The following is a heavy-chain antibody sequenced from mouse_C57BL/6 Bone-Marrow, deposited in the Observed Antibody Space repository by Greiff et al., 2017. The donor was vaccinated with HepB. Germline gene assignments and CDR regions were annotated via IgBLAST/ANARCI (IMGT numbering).Heavy chain of an antibody. CDR1: GFTFSDFY. D-gene: IGHD1-1*01. J-gene: IGHJ1*03. CDR3: ARDVYYYGSSYPFDV. Sequence: EVKLMESGGGLVQSGRSLRLSCATSGFTFSDFYMEWVRQAPGKGLEWIAASRNKANDYTTEYSASVKGRFIVSRDTSQSILYLQMNALRAEDTAIYYCARDVYYYGSSYPFDVWGTGTTVTVSS. V-gene: IGHV7-1*01. CDR2: SRNKANDYTT.